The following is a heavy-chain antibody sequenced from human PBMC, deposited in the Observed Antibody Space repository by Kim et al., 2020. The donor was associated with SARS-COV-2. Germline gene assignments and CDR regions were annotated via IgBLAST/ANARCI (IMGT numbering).Heavy chain of an antibody. CDR1: GYTFTGYY. V-gene: IGHV1-2*06. CDR3: ARYYYGSRSEYYYYYGMDV. Sequence: ASVKVSCKASGYTFTGYYMHWVRQAPGQGLEWMGRINPNSGGTNYAQKFQGRVIITRDTSISTAYMELSRLRSDDTAVYYCARYYYGSRSEYYYYYGMDVWGQRTTVTVPS. D-gene: IGHD3-10*01. J-gene: IGHJ6*02. CDR2: INPNSGGT.